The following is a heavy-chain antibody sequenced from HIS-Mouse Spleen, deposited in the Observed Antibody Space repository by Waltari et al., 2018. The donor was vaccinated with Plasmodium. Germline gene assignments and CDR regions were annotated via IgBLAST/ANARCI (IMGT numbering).Heavy chain of an antibody. J-gene: IGHJ2*01. D-gene: IGHD6-13*01. V-gene: IGHV3-7*01. Sequence: EGQLVESGGGLVEPGGSLRLSCAASGFTFSSYWMSWVRLAPGKGLELVANIKQDGSEKYYVDSVKGRFPISRANAKNSLSLQMTSLRAEDTAVYYCASSWYWYFDLWGRGTLVTVSS. CDR2: IKQDGSEK. CDR3: ASSWYWYFDL. CDR1: GFTFSSYW.